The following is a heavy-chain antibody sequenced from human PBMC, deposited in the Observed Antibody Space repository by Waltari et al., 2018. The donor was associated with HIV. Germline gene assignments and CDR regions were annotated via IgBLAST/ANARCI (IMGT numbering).Heavy chain of an antibody. J-gene: IGHJ4*02. CDR1: GFTVSSNY. D-gene: IGHD3-10*01. CDR3: AGSEGRGAFDY. Sequence: EVQLVESGGVLVQPGGSLSLSCAASGFTVSSNYMSWVRQAPGKGLEWVSVIYSGGRTYYGDSVKGRFTISRDNPKNTVYLQMNSLRVEDTAVYYCAGSEGRGAFDYWGQGTLVTVSS. CDR2: IYSGGRT. V-gene: IGHV3-66*01.